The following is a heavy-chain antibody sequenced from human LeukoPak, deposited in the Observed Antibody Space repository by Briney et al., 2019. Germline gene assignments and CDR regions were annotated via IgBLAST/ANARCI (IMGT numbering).Heavy chain of an antibody. CDR2: INPDGSGK. D-gene: IGHD3-16*01. CDR3: ASWGAGGNS. V-gene: IGHV3-7*01. Sequence: GGSLRLSCEASGFTLSTYWMNWVRQVPGKGLDWVANINPDGSGKRYVDSVKGRFTIARDNADNSLYLQMNSLRAEDTAVYYCASWGAGGNSWGQGTLVTVSS. CDR1: GFTLSTYW. J-gene: IGHJ4*02.